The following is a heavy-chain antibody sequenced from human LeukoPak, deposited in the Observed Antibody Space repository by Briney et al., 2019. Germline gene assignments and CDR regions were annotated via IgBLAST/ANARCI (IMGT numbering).Heavy chain of an antibody. CDR3: ARDFPPSGGAGGFDP. V-gene: IGHV4-61*02. CDR1: GGSISSGSYY. D-gene: IGHD3-16*01. J-gene: IGHJ5*02. CDR2: SGST. Sequence: SQTLSLTCTVSGGSISSGSYYWSWIRQPAGKGLEWIGRSGSTNYNPSLKSRVTISVDTSKSQFSLKLSSVTAADTAVYYCARDFPPSGGAGGFDPWGQGTLVTVSS.